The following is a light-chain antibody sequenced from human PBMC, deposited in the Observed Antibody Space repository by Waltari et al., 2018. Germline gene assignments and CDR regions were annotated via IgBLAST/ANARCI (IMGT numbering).Light chain of an antibody. V-gene: IGLV1-47*01. CDR1: SSNIGPYY. J-gene: IGLJ3*02. Sequence: QSVLTQPHSTSGTPGQRVTISCSGSSSNIGPYYVYWYHQLPGTAPKLLIYRNNQRPSGVPDRFSGSKSGTSASLAISGLRSEDEADYYCATWDDSLTAWVFGGGTKLTVL. CDR2: RNN. CDR3: ATWDDSLTAWV.